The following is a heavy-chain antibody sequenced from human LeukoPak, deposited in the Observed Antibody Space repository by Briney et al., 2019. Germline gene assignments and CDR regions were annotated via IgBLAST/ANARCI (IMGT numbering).Heavy chain of an antibody. V-gene: IGHV1-69*13. D-gene: IGHD6-13*01. J-gene: IGHJ4*02. CDR3: ARDNGIAAAGTGYYFDY. Sequence: SVNLSFKASGGTFIIYAISWVRQASGKALEWMGGIIPIFGTASYAQKFQGRVTITADDSTSTAYLELSSLRSEDTAVYYCARDNGIAAAGTGYYFDYWGQGTLVTVSS. CDR2: IIPIFGTA. CDR1: GGTFIIYA.